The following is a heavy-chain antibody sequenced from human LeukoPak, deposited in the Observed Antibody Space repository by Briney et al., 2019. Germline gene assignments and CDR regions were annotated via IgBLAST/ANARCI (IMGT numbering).Heavy chain of an antibody. CDR1: GFTFNSHW. CDR2: ISGSGGST. J-gene: IGHJ4*02. D-gene: IGHD3-22*01. Sequence: PGGSLRLSCAASGFTFNSHWMHWVRQAPGKGLEWVSAISGSGGSTYYAASVKGRFAISRDNSKNTLYLQMNSLRAEDTAVYYCAKSHYYDSGGHLDYWGQGTLVTVSS. V-gene: IGHV3-23*01. CDR3: AKSHYYDSGGHLDY.